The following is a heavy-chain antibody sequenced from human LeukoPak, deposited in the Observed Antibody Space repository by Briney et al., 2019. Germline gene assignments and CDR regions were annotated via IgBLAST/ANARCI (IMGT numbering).Heavy chain of an antibody. D-gene: IGHD2-2*02. CDR1: GFAFSNYA. V-gene: IGHV3-23*01. CDR3: AKGRGATSTSCYNY. J-gene: IGHJ4*02. CDR2: LTDSGDST. Sequence: GGSLRLSCAASGFAFSNYAMSWVSQAPGQGLEWVSTLTDSGDSTFYADSVKGRFTISRDNSKNTLSLQMNSLRAEDTAVYFCAKGRGATSTSCYNYWGQGTLVTVSS.